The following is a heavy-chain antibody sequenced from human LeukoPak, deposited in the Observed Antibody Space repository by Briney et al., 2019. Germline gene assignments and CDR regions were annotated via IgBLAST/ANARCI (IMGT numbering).Heavy chain of an antibody. CDR2: IKQDGSEK. Sequence: GGSLRLSCAASGFTFSSYWMSWVRQAPGKGLEWVANIKQDGSEKYYVDSVKGRFTISRDNAKHSLYLQMNSLRAEDTAVYYCARARYSSSWGITSYYFDYWGQGTLVTVSS. V-gene: IGHV3-7*01. CDR3: ARARYSSSWGITSYYFDY. CDR1: GFTFSSYW. D-gene: IGHD6-13*01. J-gene: IGHJ4*02.